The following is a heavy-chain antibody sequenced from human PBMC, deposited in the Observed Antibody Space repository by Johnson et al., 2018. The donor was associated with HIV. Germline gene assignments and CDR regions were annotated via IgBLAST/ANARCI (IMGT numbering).Heavy chain of an antibody. CDR2: ISYAGSNK. Sequence: QVQLVESGGGVVQPGRSLRLSCAASGFTFSSYGMHWVRQAPGKGLEWVAVISYAGSNKYYAHSVKGRFTISRDNSKNALYLQMSSLRADDTAIYYCANPPSMGADAFKMWGQGTMVTVSS. CDR1: GFTFSSYG. CDR3: ANPPSMGADAFKM. D-gene: IGHD3-16*01. J-gene: IGHJ3*02. V-gene: IGHV3-30*18.